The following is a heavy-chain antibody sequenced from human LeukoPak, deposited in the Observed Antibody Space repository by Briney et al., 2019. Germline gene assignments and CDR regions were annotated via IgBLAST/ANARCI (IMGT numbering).Heavy chain of an antibody. J-gene: IGHJ5*02. Sequence: PSETLSLTCTVSGGSISSYYWSWIRQPPGKGLEWIGYIYYSGSTNYNPSLKSRVTISVDTSKNQLSLKLSSVTAADTAVYYCARAYSSGHNWFDPWGQGTLVTVSS. D-gene: IGHD6-19*01. CDR3: ARAYSSGHNWFDP. CDR1: GGSISSYY. CDR2: IYYSGST. V-gene: IGHV4-59*01.